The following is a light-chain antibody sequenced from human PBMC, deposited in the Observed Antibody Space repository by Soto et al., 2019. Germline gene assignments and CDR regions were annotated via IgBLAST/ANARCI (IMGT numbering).Light chain of an antibody. CDR2: DAY. V-gene: IGKV1-33*01. J-gene: IGKJ3*01. Sequence: DIQVTQSPSSLSASVGDRVTITCQASQDISNYLYWYQQKAGKAHKLLIYDAYNLETGLPSMFRGSGSGTDFTFTISSLQQEDIATYYCQLYDNLLFNFGPGTKVDIK. CDR1: QDISNY. CDR3: QLYDNLLFN.